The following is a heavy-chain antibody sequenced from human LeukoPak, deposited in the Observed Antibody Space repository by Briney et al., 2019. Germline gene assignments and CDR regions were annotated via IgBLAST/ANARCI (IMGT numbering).Heavy chain of an antibody. D-gene: IGHD2-2*01. CDR3: ATGMWGHCSRTSCPLDY. CDR1: GFMFGSYS. V-gene: IGHV3-48*01. Sequence: GGSLRLSCAASGFMFGSYSMKWARQAPGKGLEWISYISSKSTSIYYADSVKGRFTVSRDNAESSLYLHMSSLRAEDTAVYYCATGMWGHCSRTSCPLDYWGQGTLVTVSS. CDR2: ISSKSTSI. J-gene: IGHJ4*02.